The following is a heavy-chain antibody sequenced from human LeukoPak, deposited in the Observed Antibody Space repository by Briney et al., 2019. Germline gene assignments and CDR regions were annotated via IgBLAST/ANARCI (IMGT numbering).Heavy chain of an antibody. Sequence: ASVKVSCKASGYTFTGYYMHWVRQAPGQGLEWMGWINPKSGGTNYAQKFQGRLTMTRDTSISTAYMELSRLRSDDTAVYYCAREGRITIFGVVIRWYYYMDVWGKGTTVTVSS. J-gene: IGHJ6*03. D-gene: IGHD3-3*01. CDR3: AREGRITIFGVVIRWYYYMDV. V-gene: IGHV1-2*02. CDR2: INPKSGGT. CDR1: GYTFTGYY.